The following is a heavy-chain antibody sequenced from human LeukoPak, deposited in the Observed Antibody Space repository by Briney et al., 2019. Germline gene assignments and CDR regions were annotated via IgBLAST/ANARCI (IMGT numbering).Heavy chain of an antibody. CDR2: ISSNGGST. CDR1: GFTFSSYA. D-gene: IGHD3-22*01. Sequence: GGSLRLSCAASGFTFSSYAMHWVRQAPGKGLEYVSAISSNGGSTYYANSVKGRFTISRDNSKNTLYLQMGSLRAEDMGVYYCARDYYYGSSGNYKSGMDVWGKGTTVTVSS. V-gene: IGHV3-64*01. CDR3: ARDYYYGSSGNYKSGMDV. J-gene: IGHJ6*04.